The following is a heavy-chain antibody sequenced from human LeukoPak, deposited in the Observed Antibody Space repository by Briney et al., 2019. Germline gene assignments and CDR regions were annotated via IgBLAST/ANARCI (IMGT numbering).Heavy chain of an antibody. Sequence: SETLSLTCTVSGASISGSGYYWGWIRQPPGKGLEWIGNIYDSGSTYYNASLQSRVTISVDTSKNQFSLKLSSVTAADTAVYYCARGYYYGSGSYLDYWGQGTLVTVSS. D-gene: IGHD3-10*01. CDR2: IYDSGST. CDR3: ARGYYYGSGSYLDY. J-gene: IGHJ4*02. V-gene: IGHV4-39*07. CDR1: GASISGSGYY.